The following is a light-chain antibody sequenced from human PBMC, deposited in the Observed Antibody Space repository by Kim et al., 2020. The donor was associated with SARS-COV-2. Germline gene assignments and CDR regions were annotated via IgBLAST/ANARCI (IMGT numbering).Light chain of an antibody. Sequence: DIVMIQSPDSLAVSLGERATLNCKSSQTVLYNSNNKNYLAWYQQKPGQAPKLLIYWASIRESGVSDRFRGSGSETDFTLTISSLQAEDVAVYYCQQYDSSPPSFGQGTKLEI. CDR1: QTVLYNSNNKNY. J-gene: IGKJ2*03. CDR3: QQYDSSPPS. V-gene: IGKV4-1*01. CDR2: WAS.